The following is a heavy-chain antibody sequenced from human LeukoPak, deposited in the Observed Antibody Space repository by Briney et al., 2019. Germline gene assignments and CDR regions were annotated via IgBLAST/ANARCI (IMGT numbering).Heavy chain of an antibody. CDR1: GFTFSSYA. J-gene: IGHJ4*02. CDR2: ISGSGGST. Sequence: GGSLRLSCAASGFTFSSYAMSWVRQAPGKGLEWVSAISGSGGSTYYADSVKGRFTISRDNSKNTLYLQVNSLRAEDTAVYYCAKDQWLWFGEFPPYYFDYWGQGTLVTVSS. D-gene: IGHD3-10*01. V-gene: IGHV3-23*01. CDR3: AKDQWLWFGEFPPYYFDY.